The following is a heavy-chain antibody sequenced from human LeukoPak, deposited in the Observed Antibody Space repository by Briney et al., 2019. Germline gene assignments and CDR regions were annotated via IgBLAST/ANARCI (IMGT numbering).Heavy chain of an antibody. CDR3: ARSRPMIVWTRRQNWFDP. Sequence: GASVKVSCKASGYTFTSYYTHWVRQAPGQGLEWMGIINPSGGSTSYAQKFQGRVTMTRDTSTSTVYMELSSLRSEDTAVYYCARSRPMIVWTRRQNWFDPWGQGTLVTVSS. CDR1: GYTFTSYY. D-gene: IGHD3-22*01. V-gene: IGHV1-46*01. CDR2: INPSGGST. J-gene: IGHJ5*02.